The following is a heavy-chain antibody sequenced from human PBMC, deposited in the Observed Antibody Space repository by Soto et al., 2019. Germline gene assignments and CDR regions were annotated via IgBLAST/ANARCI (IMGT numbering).Heavy chain of an antibody. J-gene: IGHJ5*02. V-gene: IGHV1-18*01. Sequence: QVQLVQSGAEVKKPGASVKVSCQASGYTFSTYGFSWVRQAPGQGLEWMGWIGADNGDTNYAQNFQGRVTMTTDTSTTTSYMELRSLTSDDTAVYFCARDWKGAEGFGPWGRGTLVTVSS. CDR2: IGADNGDT. CDR3: ARDWKGAEGFGP. CDR1: GYTFSTYG. D-gene: IGHD1-1*01.